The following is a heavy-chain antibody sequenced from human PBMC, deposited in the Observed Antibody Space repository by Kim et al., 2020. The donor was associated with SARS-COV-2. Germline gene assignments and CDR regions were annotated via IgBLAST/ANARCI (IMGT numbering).Heavy chain of an antibody. CDR2: IKRDGSER. J-gene: IGHJ4*02. Sequence: GGSLRLSCVESGITSSSYWLTWVRQAPGKGLEWVANIKRDGSERYYGDSVKSRFTISSDNAKSSVFLQMHSLRSEDTAVYYCGFSGIWGQGTLVTVSS. V-gene: IGHV3-7*01. CDR3: GFSGI. D-gene: IGHD3-3*01. CDR1: GITSSSYW.